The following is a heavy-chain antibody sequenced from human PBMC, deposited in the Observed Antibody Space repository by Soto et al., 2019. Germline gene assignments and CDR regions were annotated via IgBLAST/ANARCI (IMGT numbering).Heavy chain of an antibody. Sequence: QVQLVESGGGVVQPGRSLRLSCAASGFTFSSYGIHWVRQAPGKGLEWVAVIWYDGVDKYYADSVTGRFSISRDNSKNTLFLQMNSLRVEDTALYYCARARWERLAIDGLDIWGQGTMVTVS. J-gene: IGHJ3*02. CDR3: ARARWERLAIDGLDI. V-gene: IGHV3-33*01. CDR2: IWYDGVDK. CDR1: GFTFSSYG. D-gene: IGHD1-26*01.